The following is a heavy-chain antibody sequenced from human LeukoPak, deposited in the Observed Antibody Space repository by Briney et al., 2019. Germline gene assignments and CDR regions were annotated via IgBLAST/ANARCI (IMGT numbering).Heavy chain of an antibody. CDR1: GFTFSSYA. D-gene: IGHD4-17*01. V-gene: IGHV3-48*03. Sequence: GGSLRLSCAASGFTFSSYAMSWVRQAPGKGLEWVSYISSGGSTVYYADSVKGRFTISRDNAKNSLYLQMSSLRAEDTAVYYCARAFYGDLDYWGQGTLVTVSS. CDR3: ARAFYGDLDY. CDR2: ISSGGSTV. J-gene: IGHJ4*02.